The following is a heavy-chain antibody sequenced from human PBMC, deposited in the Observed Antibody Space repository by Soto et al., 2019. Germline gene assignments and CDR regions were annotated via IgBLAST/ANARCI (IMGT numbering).Heavy chain of an antibody. CDR3: AKYARVRLTTGFDY. CDR1: GFSFSNYG. CDR2: LSGSGGST. Sequence: EMQLVESGGGLAQPGGSLRLSCGASGFSFSNYGMSWVRQAPGKGLEWVSSLSGSGGSTYYADSVKGRFTVSRDNSKNTLYLQMTNLRAEDTAIFYCAKYARVRLTTGFDYWGQGTLVAVSS. V-gene: IGHV3-23*04. D-gene: IGHD4-4*01. J-gene: IGHJ4*02.